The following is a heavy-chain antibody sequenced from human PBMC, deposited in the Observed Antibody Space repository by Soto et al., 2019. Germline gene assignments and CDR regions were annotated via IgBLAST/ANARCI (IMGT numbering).Heavy chain of an antibody. Sequence: GESLKISCNGSGYSFTSYWISWVRQMPGKGLEWMGRIDPSDSYTNYSPSFQGHVTISADKSISTAYLQWSSLKASDTAMYYCARHEPPYGSGDNYYYYGMDVWGQGTTVTVSS. J-gene: IGHJ6*02. CDR2: IDPSDSYT. V-gene: IGHV5-10-1*01. D-gene: IGHD3-10*01. CDR1: GYSFTSYW. CDR3: ARHEPPYGSGDNYYYYGMDV.